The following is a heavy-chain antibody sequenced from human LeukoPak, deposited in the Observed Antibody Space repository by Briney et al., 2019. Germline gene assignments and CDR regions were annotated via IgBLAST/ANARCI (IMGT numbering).Heavy chain of an antibody. J-gene: IGHJ3*02. Sequence: SRTLSLTCTVSGGSISSGSYYWSWIRQPAGKGLEWIGRIYTSGSTNYNPSLKSRVTISVDTFKNQFSLKLSSVTAADTAVYYCARVRIAAAYDAFDIWGQGTMVTVSS. V-gene: IGHV4-61*02. CDR3: ARVRIAAAYDAFDI. CDR1: GGSISSGSYY. CDR2: IYTSGST. D-gene: IGHD6-13*01.